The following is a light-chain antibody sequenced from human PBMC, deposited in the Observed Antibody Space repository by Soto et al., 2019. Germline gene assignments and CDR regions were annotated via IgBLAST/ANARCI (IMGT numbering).Light chain of an antibody. CDR3: QRYDYFTT. CDR1: QSISYW. CDR2: DAS. V-gene: IGKV1-5*01. Sequence: DIQMTQSPSTLSASVGDRVAITCRASQSISYWLAWYQQKPGKAPKLLIYDASSLESGVPSRFSGSGSGTEFTLTISSLHPDDSATYYCQRYDYFTTFGQGTKLEIK. J-gene: IGKJ2*01.